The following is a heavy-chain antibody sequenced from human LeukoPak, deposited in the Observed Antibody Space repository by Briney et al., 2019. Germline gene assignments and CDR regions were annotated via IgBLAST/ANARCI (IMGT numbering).Heavy chain of an antibody. CDR2: IYYIRNT. D-gene: IGHD3-16*02. CDR3: ARTQSQSGSYRYYFGY. J-gene: IGHJ4*02. Sequence: SETLSLTCTVSGASVGSAGYYWSWIRQPPGGGLEWIGYIYYIRNTNYNPSLKSRVTMSLDPPKNQSSLKLNSVTAADTAVYYCARTQSQSGSYRYYFGYWGQGTLVTVSS. CDR1: GASVGSAGYY. V-gene: IGHV4-61*08.